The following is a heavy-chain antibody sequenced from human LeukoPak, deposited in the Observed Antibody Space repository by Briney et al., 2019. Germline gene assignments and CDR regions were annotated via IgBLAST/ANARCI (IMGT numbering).Heavy chain of an antibody. CDR1: GFTFSSYW. J-gene: IGHJ4*02. D-gene: IGHD5-12*01. V-gene: IGHV3-74*01. Sequence: AGGSLRLPCAASGFTFSSYWMHWVRQAPGKGLVWVSRINSDGSSTSYADSVKGRFTISRDNAKNTLYLQMNSLRAEDTAVYYCARALRGYSGYGFWGQGTLVTVSS. CDR2: INSDGSST. CDR3: ARALRGYSGYGF.